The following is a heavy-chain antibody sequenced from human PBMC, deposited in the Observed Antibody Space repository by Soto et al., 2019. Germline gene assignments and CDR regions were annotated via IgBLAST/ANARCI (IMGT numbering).Heavy chain of an antibody. CDR3: AIANYGDDDY. D-gene: IGHD4-17*01. V-gene: IGHV1-18*04. CDR1: GYTFSTST. J-gene: IGHJ4*02. Sequence: LVQSGAEAKKPGTSVKVSCKASGYTFSTSTISWVRQAPGQGREWLGWIKAYSGNTNYAPKLQGRVTMTTDTTTSTAYLELRSLTSDDTAMYYCAIANYGDDDYWGVGTVVTVSS. CDR2: IKAYSGNT.